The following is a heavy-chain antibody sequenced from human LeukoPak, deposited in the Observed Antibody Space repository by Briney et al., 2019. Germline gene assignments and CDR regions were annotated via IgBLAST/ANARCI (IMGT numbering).Heavy chain of an antibody. CDR1: GGSISSYY. V-gene: IGHV4-59*01. CDR3: AREGSSWFFDY. J-gene: IGHJ4*02. CDR2: IYYSGST. Sequence: SETLSLTCTVSGGSISSYYWSWIRQPPGKGLEWIGYIYYSGSTNYNPSLKSRVTISVDTSKNQFSLKLSSVTAADTAVYYCAREGSSWFFDYWGQGTLATVSS. D-gene: IGHD6-13*01.